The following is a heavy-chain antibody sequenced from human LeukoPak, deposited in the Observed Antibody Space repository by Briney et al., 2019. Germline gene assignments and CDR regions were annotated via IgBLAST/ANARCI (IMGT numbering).Heavy chain of an antibody. Sequence: SQTLSLTCTVSGGSISSGGYDWSWIRQHPGKGLEWIGYIYYSGSTYYNPSLKSRVTISVDTSKNQFSLKLSSVTAADTAAYYCARVAPRWLGAYYFDYWGQGTLVTVSS. CDR1: GGSISSGGYD. CDR2: IYYSGST. D-gene: IGHD5-12*01. CDR3: ARVAPRWLGAYYFDY. V-gene: IGHV4-31*03. J-gene: IGHJ4*02.